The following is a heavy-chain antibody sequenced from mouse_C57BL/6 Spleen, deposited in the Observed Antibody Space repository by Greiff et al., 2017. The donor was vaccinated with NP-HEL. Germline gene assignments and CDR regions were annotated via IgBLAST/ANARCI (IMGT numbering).Heavy chain of an antibody. CDR2: ISNGGGST. CDR1: GFTFSDYY. D-gene: IGHD4-1*01. V-gene: IGHV5-12*01. CDR3: ARHPGGAY. J-gene: IGHJ3*01. Sequence: EVQGVESGGGLVQPGGSLKLSCAASGFTFSDYYMYWVRQTPEKRLEWVAYISNGGGSTYYPDTVKGRFTISRDNAKNTLYLQMSRLKSEDTAMYYCARHPGGAYWGQGTLVTVSA.